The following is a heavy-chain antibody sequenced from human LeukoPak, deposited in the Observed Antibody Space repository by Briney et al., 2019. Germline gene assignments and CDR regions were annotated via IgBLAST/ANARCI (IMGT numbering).Heavy chain of an antibody. CDR3: AKQTARQFDY. D-gene: IGHD1-14*01. CDR2: ITGSGGST. J-gene: IGHJ4*02. Sequence: GGSLRLSCAASGFTVSSNYMTWVRQAPGKGLEWVSAITGSGGSTYYADSVKGRFTISRDNSKNTLYMQMNSLRAEDTAVYYCAKQTARQFDYWGQGTLVTVSS. CDR1: GFTVSSNY. V-gene: IGHV3-23*01.